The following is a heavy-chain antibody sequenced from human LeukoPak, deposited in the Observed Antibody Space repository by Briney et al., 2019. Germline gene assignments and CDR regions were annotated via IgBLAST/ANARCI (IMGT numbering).Heavy chain of an antibody. V-gene: IGHV4-39*01. CDR2: IYYSGNT. D-gene: IGHD4-17*01. CDR1: GGSISSSTYY. CDR3: VLDYGDYAFDY. Sequence: SETLSLTCTVSGGSISSSTYYWGWVRQSPGKGLEWIGNIYYSGNTYYNPSLKSRVTISVDTSKNQFSLKLSSVTAADTAMYYCVLDYGDYAFDYWGQGTLVTVSS. J-gene: IGHJ4*02.